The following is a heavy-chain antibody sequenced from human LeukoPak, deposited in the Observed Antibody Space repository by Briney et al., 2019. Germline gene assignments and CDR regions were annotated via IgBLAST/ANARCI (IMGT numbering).Heavy chain of an antibody. D-gene: IGHD1-26*01. CDR1: GGSVSSTSDY. CDR2: IYYSGST. Sequence: PSETLSLTCTVSGGSVSSTSDYWVWIRQPPGKGLEWIGSIYYSGSTYYNPSLKSRVTMSVDTSKNQFSLKLSSVTAADTAVYYCARSGLGYYYYYYMDVWGKGTTVTVSS. CDR3: ARSGLGYYYYYYMDV. V-gene: IGHV4-39*07. J-gene: IGHJ6*03.